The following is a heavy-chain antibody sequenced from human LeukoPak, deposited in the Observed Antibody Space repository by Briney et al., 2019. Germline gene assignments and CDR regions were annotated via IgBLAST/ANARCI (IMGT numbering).Heavy chain of an antibody. CDR2: IYTSGST. CDR1: GVSLSSYY. D-gene: IGHD6-19*01. CDR3: ARDRDSSGWSY. J-gene: IGHJ4*02. Sequence: PETLSLTCTVSGVSLSSYYWSWIRQPAGKGMEWIGRIYTSGSTNYNPSLKSRVTMSVDTSKNQFSLKLSSVTAADTAVYYCARDRDSSGWSYWGQGTLVTVSS. V-gene: IGHV4-4*07.